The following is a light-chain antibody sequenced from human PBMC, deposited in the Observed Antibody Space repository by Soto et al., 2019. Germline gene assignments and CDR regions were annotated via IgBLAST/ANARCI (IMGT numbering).Light chain of an antibody. V-gene: IGKV1-27*01. CDR2: AAS. J-gene: IGKJ4*01. CDR3: QKYNSAPLT. Sequence: DIQMTQSPSSLSASLGDRVTITCRASQGIGVYLAWFQQKPGKVPRLLIYAASALQSGVPSRFNGGGSGTDFTLTINSLQPEDVATYYCQKYNSAPLTFGGGTKVDIK. CDR1: QGIGVY.